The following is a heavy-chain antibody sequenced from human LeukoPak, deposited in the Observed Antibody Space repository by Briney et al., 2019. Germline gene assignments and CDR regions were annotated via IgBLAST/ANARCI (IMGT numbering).Heavy chain of an antibody. D-gene: IGHD3-22*01. CDR1: GFTFSSYW. Sequence: GGSLRPSCAASGFTFSSYWMHWVRQAPGKGLVWVSRINSDGSSTSYADSVKGRFTISRDNAKNTLYLQMNSLRAEDTAAYYCARATYYYDSSGYHDAFDIWGQGTMVTVSS. CDR2: INSDGSST. J-gene: IGHJ3*02. CDR3: ARATYYYDSSGYHDAFDI. V-gene: IGHV3-74*01.